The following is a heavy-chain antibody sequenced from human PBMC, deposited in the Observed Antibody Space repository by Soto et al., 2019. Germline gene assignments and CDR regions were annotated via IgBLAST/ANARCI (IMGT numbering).Heavy chain of an antibody. CDR2: IYYSGST. J-gene: IGHJ6*02. V-gene: IGHV4-59*01. CDR3: ARDKQWQHSYGMDV. CDR1: GGSISSYY. D-gene: IGHD6-19*01. Sequence: PSETLSLTCTVSGGSISSYYWSWIRQPPGKGLERIGYIYYSGSTNYNPSLKSRVTISVDTSKNQFSLKLSSVTAADTAVYYCARDKQWQHSYGMDVWGQGTTVTVSS.